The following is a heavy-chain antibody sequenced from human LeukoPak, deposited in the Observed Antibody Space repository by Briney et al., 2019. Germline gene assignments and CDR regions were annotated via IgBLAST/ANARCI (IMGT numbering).Heavy chain of an antibody. D-gene: IGHD3-10*01. J-gene: IGHJ4*02. CDR3: ARGNTMVREDVYYFDY. Sequence: SGPALVKPTQTLTLTCTFSGFSLRTGGRCVSWIRQPPGKGLEWIGYIYYSGSTNYNPSLKSRVTISVDTSVNQFSLKLSSVTAADTAVFYCARGNTMVREDVYYFDYWGQGTLVTVFS. V-gene: IGHV4-61*08. CDR1: GFSLRTGGRC. CDR2: IYYSGST.